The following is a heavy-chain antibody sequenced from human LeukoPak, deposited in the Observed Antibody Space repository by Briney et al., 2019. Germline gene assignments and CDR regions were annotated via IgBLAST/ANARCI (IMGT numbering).Heavy chain of an antibody. J-gene: IGHJ4*02. Sequence: PGGSLRLSCAASGFTFSSYGMHWVRQAPGKGLEWVAFISYDGRDKYYAASVKGRFTISRDNPKDTLYLQMNSLRAADTAVYYCAKDYGCVWWRFRRLDYWGQGTLVTVSS. CDR2: ISYDGRDK. D-gene: IGHD3-16*02. V-gene: IGHV3-30*18. CDR3: AKDYGCVWWRFRRLDY. CDR1: GFTFSSYG.